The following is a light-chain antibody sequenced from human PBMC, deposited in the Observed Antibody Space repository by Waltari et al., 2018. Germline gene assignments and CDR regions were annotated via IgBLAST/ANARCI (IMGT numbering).Light chain of an antibody. V-gene: IGLV1-40*01. CDR2: ANS. CDR1: RSNIGAGYD. Sequence: QSVLTQPPSVSGAPGQRVTISCTGSRSNIGAGYDVHWYQQFPGVAPKLVMFANSNPPSAVPDRFSGFKAETSASLISTGLQAEDEADYYCQSYDTSLSGSHVFGPGTKVTVL. CDR3: QSYDTSLSGSHV. J-gene: IGLJ1*01.